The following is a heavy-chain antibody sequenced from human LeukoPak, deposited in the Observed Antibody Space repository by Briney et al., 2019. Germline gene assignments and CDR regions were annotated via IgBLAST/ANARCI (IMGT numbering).Heavy chain of an antibody. Sequence: GGSLRLSCAASGFTFSSYAMSWVRQAPGKGLEWVAVIWYDGSNKYYADSVKGRFTISRDNSKNTLYLQMNSLRAEDTAVYYCARDHYDILTGYYENYYYYGMDVWGQGTTVTVSS. CDR3: ARDHYDILTGYYENYYYYGMDV. D-gene: IGHD3-9*01. CDR2: IWYDGSNK. CDR1: GFTFSSYA. J-gene: IGHJ6*02. V-gene: IGHV3-33*08.